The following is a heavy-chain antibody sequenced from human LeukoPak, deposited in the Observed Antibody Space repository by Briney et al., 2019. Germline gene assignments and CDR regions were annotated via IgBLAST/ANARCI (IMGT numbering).Heavy chain of an antibody. CDR2: IYYSGST. J-gene: IGHJ5*02. D-gene: IGHD2-15*01. CDR1: GGSISSYY. V-gene: IGHV4-59*08. CDR3: ASQARGYCSGGGCYSTSNWFDP. Sequence: SETLSLTCTVSGGSISSYYWSWIRQPPGKGLEWIGYIYYSGSTNYNPSLKSRVTISVDTSKNQFSLKLSSVTAADTAVYYCASQARGYCSGGGCYSTSNWFDPWGQGTLVTVSS.